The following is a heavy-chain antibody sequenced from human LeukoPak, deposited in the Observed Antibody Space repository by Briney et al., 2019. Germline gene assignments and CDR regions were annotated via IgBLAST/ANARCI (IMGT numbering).Heavy chain of an antibody. J-gene: IGHJ5*02. CDR3: ARTPYYDILTGYHNWFDP. CDR1: GYSFTSYW. D-gene: IGHD3-9*01. Sequence: GESLKISCKGSGYSFTSYWIGWVRQMPGKGLEWMRIIYPGDSDTRYSPSFQGQVTISADKSISTAYLQWSSLKASDTAMYHCARTPYYDILTGYHNWFDPWGQGTLVTVSS. V-gene: IGHV5-51*01. CDR2: IYPGDSDT.